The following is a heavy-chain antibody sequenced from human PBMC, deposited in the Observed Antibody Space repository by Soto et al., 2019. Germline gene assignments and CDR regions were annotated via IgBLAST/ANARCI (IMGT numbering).Heavy chain of an antibody. D-gene: IGHD4-17*01. CDR3: ARDGPTVTTSYYFDY. J-gene: IGHJ4*02. V-gene: IGHV1-69*13. CDR2: IIPIFGTA. Sequence: SVKVSCKASGGTFSSYAISWVRQAPGQGLEWMGGIIPIFGTANYAQKFQGRVTITADESTSTAYMELSSLRSEDTAVYYCARDGPTVTTSYYFDYWGQGTLVTVSS. CDR1: GGTFSSYA.